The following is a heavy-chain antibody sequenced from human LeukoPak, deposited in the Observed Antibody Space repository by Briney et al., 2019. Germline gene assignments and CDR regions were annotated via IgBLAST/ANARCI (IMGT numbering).Heavy chain of an antibody. V-gene: IGHV4-59*01. CDR2: IYYSGST. CDR1: GRSISISY. Sequence: SATLSLPCPVSGRSISISYWCWIRPPPGKGLEWIGQIYYSGSTNYNHSLKSRLTIPVDTSKNHFSLKLSSITAADKAVDYCARAAPSFDYWGQGTLVTVSS. CDR3: ARAAPSFDY. J-gene: IGHJ4*02.